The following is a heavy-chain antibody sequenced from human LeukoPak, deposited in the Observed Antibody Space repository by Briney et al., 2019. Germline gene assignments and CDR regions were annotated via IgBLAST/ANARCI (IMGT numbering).Heavy chain of an antibody. Sequence: PSETLSPTCTVSGGSISSSSYYWGWIRQPPGKGLEWIGSIYYSGSTYYNPPLKSRVTISVDTSKNQFSLKLSSVTAADTAVYYCASERLSGYRADDAFDIWGQGTMVTVSS. CDR2: IYYSGST. D-gene: IGHD3-22*01. CDR1: GGSISSSSYY. V-gene: IGHV4-39*07. CDR3: ASERLSGYRADDAFDI. J-gene: IGHJ3*02.